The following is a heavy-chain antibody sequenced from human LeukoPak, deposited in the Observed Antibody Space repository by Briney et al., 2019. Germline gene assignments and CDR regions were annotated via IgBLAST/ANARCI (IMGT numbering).Heavy chain of an antibody. CDR2: ISGSGATS. J-gene: IGHJ4*02. V-gene: IGHV3-23*01. D-gene: IGHD4-11*01. CDR1: GFTFSSYA. CDR3: ATHRTAVTTGMDY. Sequence: GGSLRLSCAASGFTFSSYAMSWARQAPGKGPEWVPGISGSGATSLYADSVKGRFTISRDSSKNTLSLQMNSLRAEDTAVYYCATHRTAVTTGMDYWGQGTLVTVSS.